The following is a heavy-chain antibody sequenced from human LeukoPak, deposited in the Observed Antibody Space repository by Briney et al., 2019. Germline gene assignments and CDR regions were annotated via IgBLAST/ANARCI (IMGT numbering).Heavy chain of an antibody. Sequence: GGSLRLSCAASGFTFSTYSMNWVRQAPGKGLEWVSSISSSSSYIHHADSVKGRFTISRDNAKNSLYLQMNSLRAEDTAVYYCARAGDGYKNSIDYWGQGTLVTVSS. D-gene: IGHD5-24*01. J-gene: IGHJ4*02. CDR3: ARAGDGYKNSIDY. CDR1: GFTFSTYS. CDR2: ISSSSSYI. V-gene: IGHV3-21*01.